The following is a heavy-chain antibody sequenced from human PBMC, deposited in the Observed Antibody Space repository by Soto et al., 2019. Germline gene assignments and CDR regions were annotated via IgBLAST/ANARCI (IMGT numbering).Heavy chain of an antibody. CDR3: AREPYYYDSSGYPGYFDY. D-gene: IGHD3-22*01. V-gene: IGHV3-11*04. CDR1: GFTFSDHY. Sequence: GGSLRLSCAASGFTFSDHYMAWIRQAPGKGLEIVAHMSGSGSSEDYGDSVKGRFTISRDNAKNSLYLQMNSLRVEDTAVYYCAREPYYYDSSGYPGYFDYWGQGTLVTVSS. J-gene: IGHJ4*02. CDR2: MSGSGSSE.